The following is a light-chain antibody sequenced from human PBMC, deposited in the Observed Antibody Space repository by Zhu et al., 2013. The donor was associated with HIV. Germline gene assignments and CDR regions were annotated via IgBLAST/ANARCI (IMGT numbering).Light chain of an antibody. V-gene: IGKV1-5*03. CDR3: QQYSDYSVT. J-gene: IGKJ4*01. Sequence: DIQMTQSPSTLSASVGDRVTLTCRASQTISTRLAWYQQKPGKAPKLLISKASNLESGVPSRFSASGSGTQFTLTITGLQPDDFATYYCQQYSDYSVTFGGGTKVEMK. CDR2: KAS. CDR1: QTISTR.